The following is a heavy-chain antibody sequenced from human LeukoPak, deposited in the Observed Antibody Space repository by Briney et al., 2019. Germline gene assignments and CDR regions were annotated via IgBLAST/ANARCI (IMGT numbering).Heavy chain of an antibody. J-gene: IGHJ4*02. CDR2: INCNGGST. Sequence: PGGSLRLSCAASGFTFDDYGMSWVRQAPGKGLEWVSGINCNGGSTGYADSVKGRFTISRDNAKNSLYLQMNSLRAEDTALYYCARENSSGWYGGVRLYYFDYWGQGTLVTVSS. D-gene: IGHD6-19*01. CDR1: GFTFDDYG. CDR3: ARENSSGWYGGVRLYYFDY. V-gene: IGHV3-20*04.